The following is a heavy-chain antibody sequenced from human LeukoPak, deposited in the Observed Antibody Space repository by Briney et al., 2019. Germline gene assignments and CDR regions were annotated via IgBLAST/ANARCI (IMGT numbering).Heavy chain of an antibody. CDR2: IYSGGST. J-gene: IGHJ4*02. CDR1: GFTVSNNY. Sequence: GGSLRLSCAASGFTVSNNYMSWVRQAPGKGLEWVSVIYSGGSTYYADSVKGRFTISRDNSKNTLYLQMNSLRAEDTAVYYCARDLALYSGSYDYWGQGTLVTVSS. D-gene: IGHD1-26*01. V-gene: IGHV3-66*01. CDR3: ARDLALYSGSYDY.